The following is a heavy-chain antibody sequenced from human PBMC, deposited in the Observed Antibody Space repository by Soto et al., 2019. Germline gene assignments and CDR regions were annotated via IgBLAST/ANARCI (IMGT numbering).Heavy chain of an antibody. V-gene: IGHV3-30*18. CDR3: AKANYDFWSGYDLDY. Sequence: GGSLRLSCAASGFTFSSYGMHWVRQAPGKGLEWVAVISYDGSNKYYADSVKGRFTISRDNSKNTLYLQMNSLRAEDTAVYYCAKANYDFWSGYDLDYWGQGTLVTVSS. CDR2: ISYDGSNK. J-gene: IGHJ4*02. D-gene: IGHD3-3*01. CDR1: GFTFSSYG.